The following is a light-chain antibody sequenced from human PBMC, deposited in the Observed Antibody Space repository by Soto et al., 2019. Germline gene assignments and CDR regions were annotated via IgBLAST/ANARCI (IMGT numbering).Light chain of an antibody. Sequence: DIQMTQSPSSLSASVGDRVTITCRARQSISSYLNWYQQKPGKAPKLLIYAASSLQSGVPSRFSGSGSGTDFTLTISSLQPEDFATYYCQGRVTVGGGTKVEIK. CDR2: AAS. J-gene: IGKJ4*02. CDR3: QGRVT. CDR1: QSISSY. V-gene: IGKV1-39*01.